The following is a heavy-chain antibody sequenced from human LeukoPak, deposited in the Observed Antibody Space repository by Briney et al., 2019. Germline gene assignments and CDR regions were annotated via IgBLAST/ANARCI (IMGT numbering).Heavy chain of an antibody. V-gene: IGHV4-39*01. CDR1: GGSISSSNYY. D-gene: IGHD5-24*01. J-gene: IGHJ3*02. CDR2: IYYSGTT. Sequence: KSSETLSLTCTVSGGSISSSNYYWGWIRQPPGKGLEWIGIIYYSGTTFYNSSLKSRVTISVDTSKNQFSLKLSSVTAAGTAVYYCARQGDGGRAFDIRGQGTMVTVSS. CDR3: ARQGDGGRAFDI.